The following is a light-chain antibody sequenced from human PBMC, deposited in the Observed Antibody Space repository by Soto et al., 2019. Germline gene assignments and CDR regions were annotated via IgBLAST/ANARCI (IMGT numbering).Light chain of an antibody. J-gene: IGLJ2*01. CDR1: SSDVGSYNR. CDR3: SSYAGSSTVV. Sequence: QSALTQPPSVSGSPGQSVTISCTGTSSDVGSYNRVSWYQQPPGTAPKLMIYEVSNRPSGVPDRFSGSKSGNTAPLTISGLKAEDEADYFCSSYAGSSTVVFGRGTKLTDL. CDR2: EVS. V-gene: IGLV2-18*02.